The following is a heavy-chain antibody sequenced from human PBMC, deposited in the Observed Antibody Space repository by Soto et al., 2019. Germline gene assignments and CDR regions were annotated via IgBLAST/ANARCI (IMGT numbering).Heavy chain of an antibody. J-gene: IGHJ6*02. CDR1: GFTFSSYG. D-gene: IGHD4-17*01. CDR3: ARVVTTSFMDV. Sequence: GGSLRLSCAASGFTFSSYGMHWVRQAPGKGLEWVAVIWYDGSNKYYADSVKGRFTISRDNSKNTLYLQMNSLRAEDTAVYYCARVVTTSFMDVWGQGTTATVSS. CDR2: IWYDGSNK. V-gene: IGHV3-33*01.